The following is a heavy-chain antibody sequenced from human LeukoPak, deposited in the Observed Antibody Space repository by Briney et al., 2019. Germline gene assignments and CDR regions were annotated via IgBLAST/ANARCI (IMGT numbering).Heavy chain of an antibody. V-gene: IGHV1-8*03. CDR1: GYTFTSYD. CDR3: ARTVGYYYDSSGYPTYYYYYYMDA. CDR2: MNPNSGNT. J-gene: IGHJ6*03. Sequence: GASVKVSCKASGYTFTSYDINWVRQATGQGLEWMGWMNPNSGNTGYTQKFQGRVTITRNTSISTAYMELSSLRSEDTAVYYCARTVGYYYDSSGYPTYYYYYYMDAWGKGTTVTVSS. D-gene: IGHD3-22*01.